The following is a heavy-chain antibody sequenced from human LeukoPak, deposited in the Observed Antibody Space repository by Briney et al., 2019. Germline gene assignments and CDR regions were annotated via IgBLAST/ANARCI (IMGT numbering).Heavy chain of an antibody. J-gene: IGHJ3*02. Sequence: ASVKVSCKASGYTFTSYGISWVRQAPGQGLEWMGWISAYNGNTNYAQKLQGRVTMTTDTSTSTAYMELRSLRSDDTAVYYCAREGLPLGSPMAFDIWGQGTMVTVSS. CDR2: ISAYNGNT. CDR1: GYTFTSYG. D-gene: IGHD1-26*01. CDR3: AREGLPLGSPMAFDI. V-gene: IGHV1-18*01.